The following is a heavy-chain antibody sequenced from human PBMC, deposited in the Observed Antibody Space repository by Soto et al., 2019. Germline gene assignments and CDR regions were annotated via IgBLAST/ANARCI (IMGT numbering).Heavy chain of an antibody. V-gene: IGHV3-72*01. J-gene: IGHJ4*02. CDR3: SLIRGVMGY. CDR2: TKDKFYSFAS. CDR1: GFTFSDHF. D-gene: IGHD3-10*01. Sequence: AGSLRLSCATSGFTFSDHFVDWGRQGPGKGLEWIGRTKDKFYSFASQYGASVQGRFTISRDDSANSVYLQIDGLKSEDTAVYYCSLIRGVMGYWGQGTLVTVSS.